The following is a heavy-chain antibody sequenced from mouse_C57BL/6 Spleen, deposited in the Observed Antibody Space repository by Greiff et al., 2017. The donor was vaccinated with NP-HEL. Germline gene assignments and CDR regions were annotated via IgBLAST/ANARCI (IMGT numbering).Heavy chain of an antibody. CDR2: IDPETGGT. J-gene: IGHJ2*01. Sequence: QVQLQQSGAELVRPGASVTLSCKASGYTFTDYEMHWVKQTPVHGLEWIGAIDPETGGTAYNQKFKGKAILTADKSSSTAYMELRSLTSEDSAVYYCTRSSYGRFDDWGQGTTLTVSS. D-gene: IGHD2-10*01. CDR3: TRSSYGRFDD. V-gene: IGHV1-15*01. CDR1: GYTFTDYE.